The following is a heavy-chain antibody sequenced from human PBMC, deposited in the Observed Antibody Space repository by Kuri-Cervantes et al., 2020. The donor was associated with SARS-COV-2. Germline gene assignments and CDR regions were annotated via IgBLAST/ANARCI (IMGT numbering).Heavy chain of an antibody. Sequence: SVKVSCKASGYTLTSYGISWVRQAPGQGLEWMGRIIPILGIANYAQKFQGRVTITADKSTSTAYMELSSLRSEDTAVYYCAREYSSSWYARPDYYYGMDVWGQGTTVTVSS. V-gene: IGHV1-69*04. CDR1: GYTLTSYG. D-gene: IGHD6-13*01. CDR3: AREYSSSWYARPDYYYGMDV. J-gene: IGHJ6*02. CDR2: IIPILGIA.